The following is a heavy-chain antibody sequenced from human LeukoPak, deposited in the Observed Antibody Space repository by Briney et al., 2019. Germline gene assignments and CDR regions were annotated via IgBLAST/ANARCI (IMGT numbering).Heavy chain of an antibody. J-gene: IGHJ4*02. Sequence: PGGSLRLSCAASGFTFSSYGMHWVRQAPGKGLEWVAVISYDGSNKYYADSVKGRFTISRDNSKNTLYLQMNSLRAGDTAVYYCARDLYSSSWYSPFDYWGQGTLVTVSS. D-gene: IGHD6-13*01. CDR2: ISYDGSNK. V-gene: IGHV3-30*19. CDR3: ARDLYSSSWYSPFDY. CDR1: GFTFSSYG.